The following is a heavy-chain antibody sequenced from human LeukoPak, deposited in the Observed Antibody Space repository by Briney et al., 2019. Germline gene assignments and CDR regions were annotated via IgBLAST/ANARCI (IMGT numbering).Heavy chain of an antibody. CDR3: ARDSYQDYYGRFDP. V-gene: IGHV3-33*01. CDR1: GFSFSNHG. J-gene: IGHJ5*02. D-gene: IGHD3-10*01. Sequence: GGSLRLSCAASGFSFSNHGMHWVRQAPGKRLEWVAVIWDDGNNKRYANSVNGRFTISRDDSENTLYLQMNGLTAEDAAMYYCARDSYQDYYGRFDPWGQGTLVIVSS. CDR2: IWDDGNNK.